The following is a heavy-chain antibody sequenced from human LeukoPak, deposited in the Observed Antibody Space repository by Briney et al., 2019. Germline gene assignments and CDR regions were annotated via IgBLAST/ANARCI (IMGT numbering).Heavy chain of an antibody. D-gene: IGHD6-13*01. CDR1: GFTFSIYS. J-gene: IGHJ4*02. CDR3: ARDLYSSSWYLSPQRLTPTYYFDY. CDR2: ISSSSSYI. V-gene: IGHV3-21*01. Sequence: PGGSLRLSCAASGFTFSIYSMNWVRQAPGKGLEWVSSISSSSSYIYYADSVKGRFTISRDNAKNSLYLQMNSLRAEDTAVYYCARDLYSSSWYLSPQRLTPTYYFDYWGQGTLVTVSS.